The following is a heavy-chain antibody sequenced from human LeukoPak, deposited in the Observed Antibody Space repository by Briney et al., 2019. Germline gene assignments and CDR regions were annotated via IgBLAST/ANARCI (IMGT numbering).Heavy chain of an antibody. CDR1: GGSFSGYY. CDR3: ARDSLRFLEWSPGWFDP. V-gene: IGHV4-34*11. CDR2: MYYSGST. Sequence: SETLSLTCAVYGGSFSGYYWSWIRQPPGKGLEWIASMYYSGSTYYKPSLKSRVTISVDTSKNQFSLKLSSVTAADTAVYFCARDSLRFLEWSPGWFDPWGQGILVTVSS. J-gene: IGHJ5*02. D-gene: IGHD3-3*01.